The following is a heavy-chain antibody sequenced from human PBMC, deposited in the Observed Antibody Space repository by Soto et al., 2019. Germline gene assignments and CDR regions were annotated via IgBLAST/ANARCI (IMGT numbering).Heavy chain of an antibody. CDR3: ATDSGYQLPDNYFYYGLDV. Sequence: AGGSLRLSCAASGFTFTSHAMHWVRQTPGKGLEWGAAISYDEIDKTYASSVKGRFTVSRDNVKNTLSLHMHSLRPEDTAVYYCATDSGYQLPDNYFYYGLDVWGQGTTVTVSS. D-gene: IGHD2-2*01. CDR2: ISYDEIDK. J-gene: IGHJ6*02. CDR1: GFTFTSHA. V-gene: IGHV3-30*03.